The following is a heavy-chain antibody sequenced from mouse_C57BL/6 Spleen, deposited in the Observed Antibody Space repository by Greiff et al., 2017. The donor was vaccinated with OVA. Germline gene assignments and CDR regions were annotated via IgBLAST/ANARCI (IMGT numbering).Heavy chain of an antibody. D-gene: IGHD1-1*01. Sequence: QVHVKQPGAELVRPGSSVKLSCKASGYTFTSYWMHWVKQRPIQGLEWIGNIDPSDSETHYNQKFKDKATLTVDKSSSTAYMQLSSLTSEDSAVYYCARWGYGRGDAMDYWGQGTSVTVSS. J-gene: IGHJ4*01. CDR3: ARWGYGRGDAMDY. CDR1: GYTFTSYW. CDR2: IDPSDSET. V-gene: IGHV1-52*01.